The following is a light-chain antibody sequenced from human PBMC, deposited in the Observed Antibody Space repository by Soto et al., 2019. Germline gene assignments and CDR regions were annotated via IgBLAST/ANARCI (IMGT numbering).Light chain of an antibody. CDR1: QSVSSY. CDR3: QQRSSWPLT. J-gene: IGKJ4*01. V-gene: IGKV3-11*01. Sequence: EIVLTQSPVTLSLSPGERATLSCRASQSVSSYLAWYQQKPGQAPRLLIYDVSNRATGIPARFSGSGSGTDFTLIISSLEPEDFAVYYCQQRSSWPLTFGGGTEVEIK. CDR2: DVS.